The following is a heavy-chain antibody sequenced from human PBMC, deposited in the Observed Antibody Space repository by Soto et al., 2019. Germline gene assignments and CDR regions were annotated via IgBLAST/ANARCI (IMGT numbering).Heavy chain of an antibody. CDR3: AGTTIFGVVGGIGFYYGMGV. D-gene: IGHD3-3*01. CDR2: IYYSGST. Sequence: LSLTCTVSGGSICSYCWSWIRHPPGKGLQRIGYIYYSGSTNYNPSLKSRVTISVDTSKNQFSLKLSSVTAADTAVYYCAGTTIFGVVGGIGFYYGMGVWGPGTTVTVSS. CDR1: GGSICSYC. J-gene: IGHJ6*02. V-gene: IGHV4-59*01.